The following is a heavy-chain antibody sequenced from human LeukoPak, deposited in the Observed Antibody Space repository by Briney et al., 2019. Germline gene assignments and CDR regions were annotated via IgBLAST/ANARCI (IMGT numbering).Heavy chain of an antibody. D-gene: IGHD3-10*01. J-gene: IGHJ3*02. Sequence: SGGSLRLSCAASGFTFSNAWMSWVRQAPGKGLEWVGRIKSKTDGGTTDYAAPVKGRFTISRDDSKNTLYLQMNSLKTEDTAVYYCARPPSSSDAFDIWGQGTMVTVSS. CDR3: ARPPSSSDAFDI. V-gene: IGHV3-15*01. CDR1: GFTFSNAW. CDR2: IKSKTDGGTT.